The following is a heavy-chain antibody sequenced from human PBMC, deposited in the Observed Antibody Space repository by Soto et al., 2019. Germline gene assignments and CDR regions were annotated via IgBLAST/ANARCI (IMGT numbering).Heavy chain of an antibody. CDR3: ARDRTTVTYWFDP. Sequence: SVKVSCKASGGTFSSYAISWVRQAPGQGLEWMGGIIPIFGTANYAQKFQGRVTITADESTSTAYMELSSLRSEDTAVYYCARDRTTVTYWFDPWGQGTLVTVSS. D-gene: IGHD4-17*01. CDR1: GGTFSSYA. V-gene: IGHV1-69*13. J-gene: IGHJ5*02. CDR2: IIPIFGTA.